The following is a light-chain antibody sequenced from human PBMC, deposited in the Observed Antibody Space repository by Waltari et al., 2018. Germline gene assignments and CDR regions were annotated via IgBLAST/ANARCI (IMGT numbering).Light chain of an antibody. CDR2: YDN. V-gene: IGLV3-21*01. CDR3: QVWDANTDPGV. J-gene: IGLJ1*01. Sequence: SYVLTQPPSVSVAPGETARITCGGNNIESKSVHWYRQRPGPAPVVVISYDNDRASGIPERLSGSNSGNTATRTISRVEAGDEADYYCQVWDANTDPGVFGTGTEVTVL. CDR1: NIESKS.